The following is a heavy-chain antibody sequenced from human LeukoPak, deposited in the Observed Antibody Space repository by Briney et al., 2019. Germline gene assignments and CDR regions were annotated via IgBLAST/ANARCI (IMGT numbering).Heavy chain of an antibody. Sequence: RGSLRLSCAASGFNFSSYEMNWVRQAPGKGLEWVSYISSSGSTIYYADSVKGRFTISRDNAKNSPYLQMNSLRAEDTAVYYCARIVAHDGGFDYWGQGTLVTVSS. CDR2: ISSSGSTI. CDR1: GFNFSSYE. D-gene: IGHD5-12*01. J-gene: IGHJ4*02. V-gene: IGHV3-48*03. CDR3: ARIVAHDGGFDY.